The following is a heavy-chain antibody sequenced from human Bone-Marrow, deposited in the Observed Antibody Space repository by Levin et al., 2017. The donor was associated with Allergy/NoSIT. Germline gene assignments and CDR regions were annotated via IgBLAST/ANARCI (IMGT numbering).Heavy chain of an antibody. CDR2: IYYSGST. V-gene: IGHV4-39*01. D-gene: IGHD3-10*01. CDR1: GGSISSSSYY. J-gene: IGHJ4*02. Sequence: NTSETLSLTCTVSGGSISSSSYYWGWIRQPPGKGLEWIGSIYYSGSTYYNPSLKSRVTISVDTSKNQFSLKLSSVTAADTAVYYCARSDGAGGLLSPLFDYWGQGTLVTVSS. CDR3: ARSDGAGGLLSPLFDY.